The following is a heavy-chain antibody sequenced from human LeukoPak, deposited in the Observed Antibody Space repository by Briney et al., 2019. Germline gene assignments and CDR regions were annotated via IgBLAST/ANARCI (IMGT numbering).Heavy chain of an antibody. D-gene: IGHD3-3*01. J-gene: IGHJ4*02. CDR1: GFTFDDYA. V-gene: IGHV3-9*01. CDR2: ISWNSGSI. Sequence: TGRSLRLSCAASGFTFDDYAMHRVRQAPGKGLEWVSGISWNSGSIGYADSVKGRFTISRDNSKNTLYLQMNSLRAEDTAVYYCAKDGIFGVVIITYYFDYWGQGTLVTVSS. CDR3: AKDGIFGVVIITYYFDY.